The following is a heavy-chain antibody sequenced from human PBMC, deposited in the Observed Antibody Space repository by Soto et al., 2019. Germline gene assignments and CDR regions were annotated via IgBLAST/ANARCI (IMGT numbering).Heavy chain of an antibody. J-gene: IGHJ6*02. Sequence: QVHLVQSGAEVKKPGASVKVSCKASGYTSTSCGISWVRQAPGQGLEWMGLINTYNGYTNYPQNFQGRVTMTTDTSTGTVYMELRSLTSDDTAVYYCARDLTKGLDVWGQGTTVTVSS. V-gene: IGHV1-18*01. D-gene: IGHD4-4*01. CDR2: INTYNGYT. CDR1: GYTSTSCG. CDR3: ARDLTKGLDV.